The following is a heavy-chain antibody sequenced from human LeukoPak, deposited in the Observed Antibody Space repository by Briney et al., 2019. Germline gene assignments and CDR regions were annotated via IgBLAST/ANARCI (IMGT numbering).Heavy chain of an antibody. V-gene: IGHV3-30*04. CDR1: GFTFNSYA. Sequence: PGRSLRLSCAASGFTFNSYAMHWVRQAPGKGLEWVALISYDGNNGYYADSVKGRFTISRDNSKNTLYLQMNSLRAEDTAVYYCATPGSTSSVLYYFDYWGQGTLVTVSS. CDR3: ATPGSTSSVLYYFDY. CDR2: ISYDGNNG. J-gene: IGHJ4*02. D-gene: IGHD1-1*01.